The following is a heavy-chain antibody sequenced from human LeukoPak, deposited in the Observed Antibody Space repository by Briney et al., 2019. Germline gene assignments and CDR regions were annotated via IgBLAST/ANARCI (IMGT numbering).Heavy chain of an antibody. D-gene: IGHD3-10*01. CDR3: ARYDMVRGVITAPFDY. CDR2: ISAYNGHT. V-gene: IGHV1-18*01. Sequence: GASVKVSCKASGYTFSSYGISWVRQAPGQGLEWMGWISAYNGHTNYAQNLQGRVTMTTDSFTNTAYMELRSLRSDDTAVYYCARYDMVRGVITAPFDYWGQGTLVTVSS. J-gene: IGHJ4*02. CDR1: GYTFSSYG.